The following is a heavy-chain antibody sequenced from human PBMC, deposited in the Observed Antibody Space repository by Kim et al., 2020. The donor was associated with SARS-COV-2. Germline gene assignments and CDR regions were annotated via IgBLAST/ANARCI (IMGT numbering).Heavy chain of an antibody. V-gene: IGHV3-23*01. CDR3: AKGKEVPAAGTVGHYPFDY. Sequence: GGSLRLSCAASGFTFSSYAMSWVRQAPGKGLEWVSAISGSGGSTYYADSVKGRFTISRDNSKNTLYLQMNSLRAEDTAVYYCAKGKEVPAAGTVGHYPFDYWGQGTLVTVSS. CDR1: GFTFSSYA. D-gene: IGHD6-13*01. J-gene: IGHJ4*02. CDR2: ISGSGGST.